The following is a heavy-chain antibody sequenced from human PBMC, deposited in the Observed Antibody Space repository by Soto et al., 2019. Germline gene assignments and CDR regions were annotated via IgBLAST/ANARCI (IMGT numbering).Heavy chain of an antibody. CDR3: ASARCTGTSCYLGIYW. CDR1: GFTLSSYW. Sequence: EVQLAESGGGLVQPGGSLRLSCGASGFTLSSYWMTWVRQAPGKGLEWVANIKQDGRERYYVDSVKGRFTISRDNAKNSLYLQMDSLRAEDTAVYYCASARCTGTSCYLGIYWWGQGTLVTVSS. V-gene: IGHV3-7*01. CDR2: IKQDGRER. D-gene: IGHD2-2*01. J-gene: IGHJ4*02.